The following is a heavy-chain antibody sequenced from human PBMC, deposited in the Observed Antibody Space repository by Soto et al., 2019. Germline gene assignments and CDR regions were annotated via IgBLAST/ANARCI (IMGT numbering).Heavy chain of an antibody. CDR3: ARGIAARQFDY. Sequence: GGSLRLSCAASGFTVSSNYMTWVRQAPGKGLEWVSVIYSGGSTYYADSVKGLFTISRDNSKNTLYLQMNSLRAEDTAVYYCARGIAARQFDYWGQGTLVTVSS. J-gene: IGHJ4*02. D-gene: IGHD6-13*01. V-gene: IGHV3-53*01. CDR2: IYSGGST. CDR1: GFTVSSNY.